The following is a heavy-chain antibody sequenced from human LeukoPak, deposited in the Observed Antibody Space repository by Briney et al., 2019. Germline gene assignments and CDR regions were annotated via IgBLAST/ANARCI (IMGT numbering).Heavy chain of an antibody. CDR2: ISSSSSYI. CDR1: GFTFSSYS. CDR3: ARGTPYNWNYLGDY. J-gene: IGHJ4*02. V-gene: IGHV3-21*01. D-gene: IGHD1-7*01. Sequence: SGGSLRLSCAASGFTFSSYSMNWVRQAPGKGLEWVSSISSSSSYIYYAGSVKGRFTISRDNAKNSLYLQMNSLRAEDTAVYYCARGTPYNWNYLGDYWGQGALVTVSS.